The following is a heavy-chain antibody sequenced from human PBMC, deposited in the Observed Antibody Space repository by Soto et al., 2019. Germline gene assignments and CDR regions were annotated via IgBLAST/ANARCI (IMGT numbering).Heavy chain of an antibody. CDR3: ARSVGTIDD. J-gene: IGHJ4*02. Sequence: PGASLKSSGEGSGYRFTSYWIGWVRQMPGKGLEWMGIIYPGDSYTNYSPSFQGHVTVSVDNSINTAYLQWRSLKASDSTIYYCARSVGTIDDWGQGTQVTVSS. V-gene: IGHV5-51*01. CDR2: IYPGDSYT. CDR1: GYRFTSYW. D-gene: IGHD1-26*01.